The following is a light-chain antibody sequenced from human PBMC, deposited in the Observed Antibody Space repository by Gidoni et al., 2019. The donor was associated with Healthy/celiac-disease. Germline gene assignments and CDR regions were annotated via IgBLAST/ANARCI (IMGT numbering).Light chain of an antibody. CDR3: QQRSI. V-gene: IGKV3-11*01. CDR1: QSVSSY. J-gene: IGKJ4*01. CDR2: DAS. Sequence: EIVLPQSPATLSFSPGERATLSCRASQSVSSYLAWYQQKPGQAPRLLIYDASNRATGIPARFSGSGSGTDFTLTISSLEPEDFAVYYCQQRSIFGGGTKVEIK.